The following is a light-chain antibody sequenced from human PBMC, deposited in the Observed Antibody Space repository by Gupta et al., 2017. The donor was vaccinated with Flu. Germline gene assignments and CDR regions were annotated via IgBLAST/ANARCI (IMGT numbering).Light chain of an antibody. CDR2: GNS. V-gene: IGLV1-40*01. Sequence: QSVLTQPPSVSGAQGQRVPISCTWSSSNIGAGYDVHWYQQLPGTAPKLLIYGNSNRPSVVPDRFSGSKSGTSASLAITGLQAEDEADYYCQSYDSSLSGSVFGGGTKLTVL. CDR3: QSYDSSLSGSV. CDR1: SSNIGAGYD. J-gene: IGLJ2*01.